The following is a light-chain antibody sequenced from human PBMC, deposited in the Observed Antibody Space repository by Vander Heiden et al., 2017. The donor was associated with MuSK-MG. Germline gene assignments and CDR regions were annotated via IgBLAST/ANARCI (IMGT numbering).Light chain of an antibody. CDR2: KHP. J-gene: IGKJ4*01. CDR3: QHYTSFLHT. V-gene: IGKV1-5*03. Sequence: DIQMTQSPSILSASVGDRVTITCRASQSINTYLACYQQKPANAPNILIYKHPNLGNGVPSRFSGSGSAKESPLTISSLQADDLANYFRQHYTSFLHTFGGGTKVDI. CDR1: QSINTY.